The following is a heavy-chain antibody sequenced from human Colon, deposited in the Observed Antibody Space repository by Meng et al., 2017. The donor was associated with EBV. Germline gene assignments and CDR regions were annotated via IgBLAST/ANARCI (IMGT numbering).Heavy chain of an antibody. CDR2: IFNSGLT. D-gene: IGHD6-13*01. J-gene: IGHJ1*01. V-gene: IGHV4-39*07. CDR1: GDSISSSTYY. CDR3: ARDYSSSWFSGGFFKY. Sequence: LHLREDGPAVVNPSDTLSLTCIVYGDSISSSTYYWGWIRQPPGKGLAWIGNIFNSGLTYYNPSLKSRVTISVDTSKNQFSLRLTSVSAADTAVYYCARDYSSSWFSGGFFKYWGQGILVTVSS.